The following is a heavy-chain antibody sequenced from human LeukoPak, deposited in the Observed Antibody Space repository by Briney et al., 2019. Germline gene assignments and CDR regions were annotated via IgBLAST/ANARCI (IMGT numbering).Heavy chain of an antibody. CDR3: ARGRRYSTQDYYYYMDV. CDR2: IRYDGSNK. D-gene: IGHD1-1*01. J-gene: IGHJ6*03. Sequence: TGGSLRLSCAASGFTFSIYGMHWVRQAPGKGLEWVAFIRYDGSNKYYADSVKGRFTISRDNSKNTLYLQMNSLRAEDTAVYYCARGRRYSTQDYYYYMDVWGKGTTVTVSS. CDR1: GFTFSIYG. V-gene: IGHV3-30*02.